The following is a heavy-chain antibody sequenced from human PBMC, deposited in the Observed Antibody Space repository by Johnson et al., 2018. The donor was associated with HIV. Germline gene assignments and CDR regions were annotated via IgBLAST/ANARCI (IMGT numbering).Heavy chain of an antibody. CDR2: ISYDGSNK. Sequence: QVQLVESGGGVVQPGRSLRLSCAASGFTFSSYAMHWVRQAPGKGLEWVAVISYDGSNKYYADSVKGRFTISRDNAKNMLYLQMNSLRAEDTAVYYCAREYYGGDCAGAKQALDIWGQGTRVTVSS. CDR3: AREYYGGDCAGAKQALDI. V-gene: IGHV3-30*14. J-gene: IGHJ3*02. CDR1: GFTFSSYA. D-gene: IGHD2-21*01.